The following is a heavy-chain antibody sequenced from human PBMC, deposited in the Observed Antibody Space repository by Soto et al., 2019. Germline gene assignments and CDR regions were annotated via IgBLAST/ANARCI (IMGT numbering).Heavy chain of an antibody. V-gene: IGHV4-30-2*06. CDR2: TYQSGSA. CDR3: ARDYYGMDV. J-gene: IGHJ6*02. Sequence: LSLTCTVSGGSITSGCYSWTWIRQSPGKGLEWIGYTYQSGSAYYNPSLKSRVTISVDRPKNQFSLNLTSVTAADTAVYYCARDYYGMDVWGQGTTVTVSS. CDR1: GGSITSGCYS.